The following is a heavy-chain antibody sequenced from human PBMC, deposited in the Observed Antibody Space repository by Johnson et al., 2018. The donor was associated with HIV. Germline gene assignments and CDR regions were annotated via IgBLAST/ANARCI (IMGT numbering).Heavy chain of an antibody. CDR2: ISYDGSTK. CDR1: GFTFSTYA. Sequence: QVQLVESGGGVVQPGRSLRLSCAASGFTFSTYAIHWVRQAPGKGLEWVAIISYDGSTKYYADSVKGRFTISRDNSKNSLYLQMNTLRAEDTAVYYCARAGRWSGDTFDIWGQGTMVTVSS. CDR3: ARAGRWSGDTFDI. J-gene: IGHJ3*02. V-gene: IGHV3-30-3*01. D-gene: IGHD3-10*01.